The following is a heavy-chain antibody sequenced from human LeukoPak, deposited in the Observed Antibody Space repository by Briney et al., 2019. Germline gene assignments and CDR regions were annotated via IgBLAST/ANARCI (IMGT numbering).Heavy chain of an antibody. V-gene: IGHV3-33*01. CDR2: IWYDGSNK. Sequence: GGSLRLSCAASGFTFSSYGMHWVRQAPGKGLEWVAVIWYDGSNKYYADSVKGRFTISRDNSKNTLYLQMNSLRAEDTAVYYCARDRAITMVRGVFDYWGQGTLVTVSS. D-gene: IGHD3-10*01. CDR1: GFTFSSYG. J-gene: IGHJ4*02. CDR3: ARDRAITMVRGVFDY.